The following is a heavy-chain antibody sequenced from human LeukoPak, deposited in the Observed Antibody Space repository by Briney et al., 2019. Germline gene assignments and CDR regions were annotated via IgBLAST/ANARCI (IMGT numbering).Heavy chain of an antibody. J-gene: IGHJ4*02. D-gene: IGHD6-13*01. CDR1: GFTVSSND. Sequence: GGSLRLSCAASGFTVSSNDMSWVRQAPGKGLEWVANIKEDGSEKNYVDSVKGRFTISRDNAKNSLYLQMNSLGAEDTAIYHCVRDWGAAGLWDYWGQGTLVTVSS. V-gene: IGHV3-7*05. CDR3: VRDWGAAGLWDY. CDR2: IKEDGSEK.